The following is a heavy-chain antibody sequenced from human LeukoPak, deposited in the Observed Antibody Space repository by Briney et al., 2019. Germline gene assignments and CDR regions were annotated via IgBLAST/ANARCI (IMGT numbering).Heavy chain of an antibody. CDR1: GFTFSTYS. CDR3: ARVGGAILLVGEDGMDV. D-gene: IGHD2-15*01. J-gene: IGHJ6*02. V-gene: IGHV3-48*04. Sequence: PGGSLRLSCAGSGFTFSTYSMNWVRQAPGKGLEWVSYISSSSSTIYYADSVKGRFTISRDNAKNSLYLQMNSLRAEDTAVYYCARVGGAILLVGEDGMDVWGQGTTVTVSS. CDR2: ISSSSSTI.